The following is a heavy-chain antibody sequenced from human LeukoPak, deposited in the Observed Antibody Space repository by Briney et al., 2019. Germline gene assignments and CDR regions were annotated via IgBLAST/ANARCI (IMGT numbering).Heavy chain of an antibody. CDR2: ISGSGGST. V-gene: IGHV3-23*01. Sequence: GGSLRLSCAAPGFTFSSYAMSWVRQAPGKVLEWVSVISGSGGSTYYADSVKGRFTLSRDNSKNTLYLQMNSLRAEDTAVYYCANTYYYDSSGYYPFDYWGQGALVTVSS. CDR1: GFTFSSYA. J-gene: IGHJ4*02. CDR3: ANTYYYDSSGYYPFDY. D-gene: IGHD3-22*01.